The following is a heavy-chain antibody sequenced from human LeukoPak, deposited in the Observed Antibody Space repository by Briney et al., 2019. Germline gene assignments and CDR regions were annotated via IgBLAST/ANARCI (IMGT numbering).Heavy chain of an antibody. V-gene: IGHV4-30-2*01. CDR2: IYHSGST. J-gene: IGHJ5*02. CDR1: GGSISSGGYY. CDR3: ARDRIGYCSGGSCYTGGLFDP. Sequence: PSQTLSLTCTVSGGSISSGGYYWSWIRQPPGKGLEWIGYIYHSGSTYYNPSLKSRVTISVDMSKNQFSLKLSSVTAADTAAYYCARDRIGYCSGGSCYTGGLFDPWGQGTLVTVSS. D-gene: IGHD2-15*01.